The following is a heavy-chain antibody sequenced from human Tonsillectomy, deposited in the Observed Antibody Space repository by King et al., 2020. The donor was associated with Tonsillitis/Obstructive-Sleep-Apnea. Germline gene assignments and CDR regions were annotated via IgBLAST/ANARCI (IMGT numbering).Heavy chain of an antibody. Sequence: VQLQESGPGLVKPSETLSLTCTVSGGSISSYYWSWIRQPPGKGLEWIGYIYYSGSTNYNPSLKSRVTISVDTSKNQFSLKLSSVTASDTAVYYCAGIAYDFWSGYHGPGYYGMDVWGQGTTVTVSS. D-gene: IGHD3-3*01. J-gene: IGHJ6*02. CDR2: IYYSGST. V-gene: IGHV4-59*01. CDR3: AGIAYDFWSGYHGPGYYGMDV. CDR1: GGSISSYY.